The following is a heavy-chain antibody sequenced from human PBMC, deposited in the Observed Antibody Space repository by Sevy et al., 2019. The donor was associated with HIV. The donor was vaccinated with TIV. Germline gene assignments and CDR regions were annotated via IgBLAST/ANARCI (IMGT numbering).Heavy chain of an antibody. CDR2: IRSQTFGGTT. CDR1: GFKFGDYA. V-gene: IGHV3-49*03. D-gene: IGHD3-16*01. Sequence: GGSLRLSCTASGFKFGDYAMSWLRQAPGKGLEWVGFIRSQTFGGTTEYAVSVKGRFAISRDDSIRIAYLQMDSLTTEDTAIYFCTRVRCTISLYYYFGMDVWGQGTTVTVSS. J-gene: IGHJ6*02. CDR3: TRVRCTISLYYYFGMDV.